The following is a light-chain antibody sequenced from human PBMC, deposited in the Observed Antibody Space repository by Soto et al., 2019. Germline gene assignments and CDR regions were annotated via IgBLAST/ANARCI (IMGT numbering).Light chain of an antibody. J-gene: IGLJ1*01. CDR3: SSYTSSSPYV. CDR1: NSDVGTHNL. V-gene: IGLV2-14*02. Sequence: QSVLTQPASVSGSPGQSITISCTGTNSDVGTHNLVSWYQQHPGKAPKLIIYEGTKRPSGVSNRFSGSKSGNTASLTISGLQAEDEADYYCSSYTSSSPYVFGTGTKVTVL. CDR2: EGT.